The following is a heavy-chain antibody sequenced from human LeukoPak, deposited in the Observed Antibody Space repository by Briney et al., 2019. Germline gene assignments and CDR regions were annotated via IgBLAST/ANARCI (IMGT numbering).Heavy chain of an antibody. V-gene: IGHV4-34*01. CDR1: GGSFSGYY. CDR3: ARGVMTTVTAFDY. J-gene: IGHJ4*02. CDR2: IDHSGST. Sequence: PSETLPLTCAVYGGSFSGYYWSWIRQPPGKGLEWIGEIDHSGSTNYNPSLKSRVTISVDTSKNQFSLKLSSVTAADTAVYYCARGVMTTVTAFDYWGQGTLVTVSS. D-gene: IGHD4-17*01.